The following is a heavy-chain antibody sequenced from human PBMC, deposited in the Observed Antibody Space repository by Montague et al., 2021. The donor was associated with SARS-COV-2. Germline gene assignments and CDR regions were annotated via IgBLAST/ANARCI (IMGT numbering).Heavy chain of an antibody. CDR1: GFSLSTSGMC. J-gene: IGHJ5*02. V-gene: IGHV2-70*11. CDR2: TDWDDDK. Sequence: PALVKPTQTLTLTCTFSGFSLSTSGMCVSWIRQPPGKALEWLARTDWDDDKYYSTSLKTRLTISKDTSKNQVVLTMTSMDPVDTATYYCARILVAAAGSPFDPWGQGTLVTVSS. D-gene: IGHD6-13*01. CDR3: ARILVAAAGSPFDP.